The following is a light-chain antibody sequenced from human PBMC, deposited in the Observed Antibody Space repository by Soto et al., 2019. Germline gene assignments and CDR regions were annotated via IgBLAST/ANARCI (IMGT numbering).Light chain of an antibody. CDR3: QQYSNWPPWT. Sequence: EIVLTQSPGTLSLSPGGRATLSCRASQSADSTYLAWYQQRPGQAPRLLIYATSSRAAGTPDRFSGSGSGTDFTLTISRLEPEDFALYYCQQYSNWPPWTFGQGTKVEIK. CDR1: QSADSTY. V-gene: IGKV3-20*01. CDR2: ATS. J-gene: IGKJ1*01.